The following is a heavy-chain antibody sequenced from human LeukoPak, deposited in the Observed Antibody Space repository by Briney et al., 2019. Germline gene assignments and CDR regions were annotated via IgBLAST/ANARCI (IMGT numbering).Heavy chain of an antibody. CDR1: GFTFSSYS. V-gene: IGHV3-21*01. CDR3: ARGRSSSGSMNEY. D-gene: IGHD3-10*01. CDR2: ISSSSTYT. Sequence: GGSLRLSCAASGFTFSSYSMNWVRQAPGKGLEWVSSISSSSTYTYYADSVKGRFTISRDNAKNSLYLQMNSLRAEDTAVYYCARGRSSSGSMNEYWGQGTLVTVSS. J-gene: IGHJ4*02.